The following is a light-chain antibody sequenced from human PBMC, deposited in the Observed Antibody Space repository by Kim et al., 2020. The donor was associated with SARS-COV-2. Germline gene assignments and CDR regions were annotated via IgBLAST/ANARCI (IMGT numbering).Light chain of an antibody. Sequence: SPGQSVSISCTAARGDVGDYDQVSWYQQHPGKAPKLIIYEVTKRPSGVPDRFSGSKSGNTASLTVSGLQAEDEAVYYCSAYAGSRVFGGGTQLTVL. J-gene: IGLJ2*01. CDR1: RGDVGDYDQ. CDR2: EVT. V-gene: IGLV2-8*01. CDR3: SAYAGSRV.